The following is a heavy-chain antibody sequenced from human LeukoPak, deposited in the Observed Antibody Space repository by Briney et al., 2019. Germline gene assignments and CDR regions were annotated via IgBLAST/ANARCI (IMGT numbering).Heavy chain of an antibody. J-gene: IGHJ3*02. CDR2: IGGDGGNT. D-gene: IGHD3-22*01. CDR3: AKDYYDSSGYYFDAFDI. CDR1: GFTFDDYA. Sequence: GGSLRLSCAASGFTFDDYAMHWVRQAPGKGLEWVSVIGGDGGNTYFADSVKGRFTISRDNSKNTLYLQMNSLRAEDTAVYYCAKDYYDSSGYYFDAFDIWGQGTMVTVSS. V-gene: IGHV3-43*02.